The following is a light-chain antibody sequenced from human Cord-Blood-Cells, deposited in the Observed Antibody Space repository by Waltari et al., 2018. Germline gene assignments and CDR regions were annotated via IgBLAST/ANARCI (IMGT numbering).Light chain of an antibody. CDR2: AAS. J-gene: IGKJ1*01. CDR3: QQSYSTPRT. Sequence: SSLSASVGDRVTITCRASQSISSYLNWYQQKPGKAPKLLIYAASSLQSGVPSRFSGSGSGTDFTLTISSLQPEDFATYYCQQSYSTPRTFGQGTKVEIK. CDR1: QSISSY. V-gene: IGKV1-39*01.